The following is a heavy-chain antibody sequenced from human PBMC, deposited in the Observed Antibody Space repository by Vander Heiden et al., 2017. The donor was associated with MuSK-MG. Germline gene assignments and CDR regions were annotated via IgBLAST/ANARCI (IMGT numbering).Heavy chain of an antibody. CDR1: GGSISSYY. V-gene: IGHV4-59*01. CDR3: ARWVGNYYDSSGYYPY. D-gene: IGHD3-22*01. CDR2: IYYSGST. J-gene: IGHJ4*02. Sequence: QVQLQESGPGLVKPSETLSLTCTVSGGSISSYYWSWIRQPPGKGLEWIGYIYYSGSTNYNPSLKSRVTISVDTSKNQFSLKLSSVTAADTAVYYCARWVGNYYDSSGYYPYWGQGTLVTVSS.